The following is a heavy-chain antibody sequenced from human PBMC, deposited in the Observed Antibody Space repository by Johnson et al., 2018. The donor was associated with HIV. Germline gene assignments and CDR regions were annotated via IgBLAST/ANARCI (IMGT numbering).Heavy chain of an antibody. CDR2: IRSKAYGGTT. J-gene: IGHJ3*02. CDR1: GFTFSNAW. D-gene: IGHD1-14*01. V-gene: IGHV3-49*04. CDR3: TRAEWHDAFDS. Sequence: MQLVESGGGLVKPGGSLRLSCVASGFTFSNAWMSWVRQAPGKGLEWVGFIRSKAYGGTTEYAASVKGRFTISRDDSKSIDYLQMNSLKTEDTAVYYCTRAEWHDAFDSWGQGTMVTVYS.